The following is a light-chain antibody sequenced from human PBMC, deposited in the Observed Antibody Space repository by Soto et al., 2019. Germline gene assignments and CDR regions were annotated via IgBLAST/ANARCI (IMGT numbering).Light chain of an antibody. V-gene: IGLV1-47*01. CDR2: MND. J-gene: IGLJ2*01. CDR3: AAWDDSLDGVV. Sequence: QAVVTQTPSASGTPGQRVTISCSGSSSNIGGNFVTWYHQLPGTAPKPLIYMNDQRPSGVPDRFSGSKSGTSASLAISGLRSEDEGDYYCAAWDDSLDGVVFGGGTQLTVL. CDR1: SSNIGGNF.